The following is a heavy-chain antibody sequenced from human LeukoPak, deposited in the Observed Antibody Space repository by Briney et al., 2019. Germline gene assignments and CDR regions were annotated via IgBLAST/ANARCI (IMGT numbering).Heavy chain of an antibody. J-gene: IGHJ4*02. V-gene: IGHV4-38-2*02. CDR3: ARVWDY. CDR1: GYSINSGYY. Sequence: SETLSLTCTVSGYSINSGYYWSWIRQPPGKRLEWIGSIYYSGSTYSNPTLKSRLTISVDTSKNQISLNLTSVTAADAAVYYCARVWDYWGQGTLVTVSS. CDR2: IYYSGST. D-gene: IGHD3-10*01.